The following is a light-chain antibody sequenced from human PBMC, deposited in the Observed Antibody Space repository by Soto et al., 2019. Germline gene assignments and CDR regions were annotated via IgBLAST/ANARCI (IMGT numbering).Light chain of an antibody. J-gene: IGKJ4*01. Sequence: EKVMTQSPATLSVSPGERVTLSCRASQSVRNNLAWYQQKHGQAPRLLIYAASTRATGIPARFSGSGSGTEFTLTISSLKSEDFGVYYCQEYDHWPVTLGGGTKVDIK. CDR3: QEYDHWPVT. CDR2: AAS. V-gene: IGKV3-15*01. CDR1: QSVRNN.